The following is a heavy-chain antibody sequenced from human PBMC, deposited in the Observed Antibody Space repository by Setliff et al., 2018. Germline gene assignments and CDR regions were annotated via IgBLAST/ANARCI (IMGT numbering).Heavy chain of an antibody. Sequence: ASVKVSCKASQYTFTAYYLHWVRQAPGQGLEWMGWINPNNGGTKYAQKFQGRVTMTRDTSISTGYMELSRLRYDDTAVYYCARLSPYNTGPPFDYWGQGTLVTVSS. J-gene: IGHJ4*02. CDR1: QYTFTAYY. CDR2: INPNNGGT. CDR3: ARLSPYNTGPPFDY. D-gene: IGHD2-8*02. V-gene: IGHV1-2*02.